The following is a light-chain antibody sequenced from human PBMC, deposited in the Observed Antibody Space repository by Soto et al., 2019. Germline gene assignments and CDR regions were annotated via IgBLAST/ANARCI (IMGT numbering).Light chain of an antibody. Sequence: QSALTQPGSVSGSPGQSVTISCTGTSSDVGGYNFVSWYQQHPGRVPKLMIYDVSKRPSGVSDRFSGSKSGNTASLTISGLQADDEADYYCCSYAGSYPVVFGGGTKVTVL. CDR1: SSDVGGYNF. J-gene: IGLJ3*02. CDR2: DVS. CDR3: CSYAGSYPVV. V-gene: IGLV2-11*01.